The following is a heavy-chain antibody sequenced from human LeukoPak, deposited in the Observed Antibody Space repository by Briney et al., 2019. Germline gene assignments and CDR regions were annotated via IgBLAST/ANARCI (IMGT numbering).Heavy chain of an antibody. CDR1: GGSISSYY. Sequence: KPSETLSLTCTVSGGSISSYYWSWIRQTPGKGLEWIGDIYYSGSTNYNPSLKSRVTISVDTSKNQFSLKLSSVTAADTAVYYCARRIKAVSAFDIWGQGTMVTVSS. D-gene: IGHD6-19*01. V-gene: IGHV4-59*08. J-gene: IGHJ3*02. CDR3: ARRIKAVSAFDI. CDR2: IYYSGST.